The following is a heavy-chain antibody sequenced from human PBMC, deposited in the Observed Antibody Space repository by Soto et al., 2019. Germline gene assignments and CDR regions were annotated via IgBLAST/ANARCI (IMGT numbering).Heavy chain of an antibody. V-gene: IGHV4-39*01. D-gene: IGHD6-19*01. Sequence: PSETLSLTCTVSGGSISSSSYYWGWIRQPPGKGLEWIGSIYYSGSTYYNPSLKSRVTISVDTSKNQFSLKLSSVTAADTAVYYCASRIAVAGPYYYYGMDVWGQGTTVTVSS. CDR1: GGSISSSSYY. CDR3: ASRIAVAGPYYYYGMDV. J-gene: IGHJ6*02. CDR2: IYYSGST.